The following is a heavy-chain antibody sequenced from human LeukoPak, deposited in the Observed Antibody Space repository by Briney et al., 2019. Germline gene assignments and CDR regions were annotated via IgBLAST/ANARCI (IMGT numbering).Heavy chain of an antibody. D-gene: IGHD6-19*01. V-gene: IGHV1-18*01. CDR3: ASAVAGPLPVVDV. Sequence: ASMKVSCKASGYTFTSYGISWVRQAPGQGLEWMGWISAYNGNTNYAQKLQGRVTMTTDTSTSTAYMELRSLRSDDTAVYYCASAVAGPLPVVDVWGQGTTVTVSS. J-gene: IGHJ6*02. CDR1: GYTFTSYG. CDR2: ISAYNGNT.